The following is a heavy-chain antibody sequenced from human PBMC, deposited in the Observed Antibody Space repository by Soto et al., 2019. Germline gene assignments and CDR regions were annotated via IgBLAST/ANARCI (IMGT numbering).Heavy chain of an antibody. V-gene: IGHV4-34*01. D-gene: IGHD6-19*01. Sequence: QVQLQQWGAGLLKPSETLSLTCAVYGGSFSGYYWSWIRQPPGKGPEWIGEINHSGSTNYNPSLKSRVTISVDTSKNQFSLKLSSVTAADTAVYYCARARQWLVIPRRPIWFDPWGQGTLVTVSS. CDR3: ARARQWLVIPRRPIWFDP. J-gene: IGHJ5*02. CDR2: INHSGST. CDR1: GGSFSGYY.